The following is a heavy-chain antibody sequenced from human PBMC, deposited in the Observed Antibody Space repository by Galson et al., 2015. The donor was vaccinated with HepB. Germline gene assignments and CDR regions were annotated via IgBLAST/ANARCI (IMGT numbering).Heavy chain of an antibody. J-gene: IGHJ4*02. CDR3: ATARGGSYLIDY. CDR2: FDPEDGET. Sequence: SVKVSCKVSGYTLTELSMHWVRQAPGKGLEWMGGFDPEDGETIYAQKFQGRVTMIEDTSTDTAYMELSSLRSEDTAVYYCATARGGSYLIDYWGQGTLVTVSA. CDR1: GYTLTELS. D-gene: IGHD1-26*01. V-gene: IGHV1-24*01.